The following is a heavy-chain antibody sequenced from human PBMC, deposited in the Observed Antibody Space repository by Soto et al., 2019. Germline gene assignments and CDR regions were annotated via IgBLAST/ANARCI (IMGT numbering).Heavy chain of an antibody. CDR2: ISGSGGST. D-gene: IGHD3-3*01. Sequence: GGSLRLSCAASGFTFSSYAMSWVRQAPGKGLEWVSAISGSGGSTYYADSVKGRFTISRDNSKNTLYLQMNSLRAEDTAVYYCAKGLASVGVVQYYDFWSGPYYFDYWGQGTLVTVSS. V-gene: IGHV3-23*01. CDR1: GFTFSSYA. CDR3: AKGLASVGVVQYYDFWSGPYYFDY. J-gene: IGHJ4*02.